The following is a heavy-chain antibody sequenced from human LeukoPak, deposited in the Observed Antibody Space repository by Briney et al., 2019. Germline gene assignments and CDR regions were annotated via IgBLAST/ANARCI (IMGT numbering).Heavy chain of an antibody. V-gene: IGHV3-23*01. CDR3: AKDKWLRSSAGEFDY. CDR2: ISGSGGST. CDR1: GGSMRSYY. D-gene: IGHD5-12*01. Sequence: ETLSLTCTVSGGSMRSYYWSWIRQPPGKGLEWVSTISGSGGSTYYADSVKGRFTISRDNSKNTLYLQMNSLRAEDTAVYYCAKDKWLRSSAGEFDYWGQGTLVTVSS. J-gene: IGHJ4*02.